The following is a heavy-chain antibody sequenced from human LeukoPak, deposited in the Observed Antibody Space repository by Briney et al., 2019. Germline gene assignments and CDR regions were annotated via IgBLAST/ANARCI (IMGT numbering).Heavy chain of an antibody. CDR1: GGTFSSYA. J-gene: IGHJ6*03. CDR3: ARGPEGSSWRFYYYYMDV. Sequence: SVKVSCKASGGTFSSYAISWVRQAPGQGLEWMGGIIPIFGTANYAQKFQGRVTITADKSTSTAYMELSSLRSEDTAVYYCARGPEGSSWRFYYYYMDVWGKGTTVTVSS. D-gene: IGHD6-13*01. CDR2: IIPIFGTA. V-gene: IGHV1-69*06.